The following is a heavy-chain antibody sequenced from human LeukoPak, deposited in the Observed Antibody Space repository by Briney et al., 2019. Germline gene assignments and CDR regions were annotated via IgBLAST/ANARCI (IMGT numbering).Heavy chain of an antibody. D-gene: IGHD3-10*01. J-gene: IGHJ4*02. CDR3: ASEQGFGELLTFDY. CDR2: IYYIGST. Sequence: PETLSLTCTVSGGSISSSSYYWGWIRQPPGKGLQWIGSIYYIGSTYYNPSLKSRVTISVDTSKNQFSLKLSFVTAADTAVYYCASEQGFGELLTFDYWGQGTLVTVSS. CDR1: GGSISSSSYY. V-gene: IGHV4-39*01.